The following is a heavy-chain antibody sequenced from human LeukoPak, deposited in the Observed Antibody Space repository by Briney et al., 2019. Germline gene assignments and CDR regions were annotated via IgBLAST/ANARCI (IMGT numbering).Heavy chain of an antibody. J-gene: IGHJ4*02. Sequence: SGGSLRLSCAASGFTVSSIYMSWVRQAPEKGLEWVSVIYSGGSTYYADSVKDRFTISRDNAKNSLYLQMNSLRAEDTAVYYCAREVYYYDSSGFYYSGGFGYWGQGTLLTVSS. CDR2: IYSGGST. CDR1: GFTVSSIY. V-gene: IGHV3-66*01. CDR3: AREVYYYDSSGFYYSGGFGY. D-gene: IGHD3-22*01.